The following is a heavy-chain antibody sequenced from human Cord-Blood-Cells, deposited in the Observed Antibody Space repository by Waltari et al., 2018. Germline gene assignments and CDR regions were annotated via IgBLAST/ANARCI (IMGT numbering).Heavy chain of an antibody. V-gene: IGHV5-51*01. CDR2: IYPGDSDT. CDR3: ARLLPSYYDFWSGYSAFDY. CDR1: GYSFTSYW. J-gene: IGHJ4*02. Sequence: EVQLVQSGAEVKKPGESLKISCKGSGYSFTSYWIGWVRQLPGKGLEWMGIIYPGDSDTRSSPSCQGQVTISADKSISTAYLQWSSLKASDTAMYYCARLLPSYYDFWSGYSAFDYWGQGTLVTVSS. D-gene: IGHD3-3*01.